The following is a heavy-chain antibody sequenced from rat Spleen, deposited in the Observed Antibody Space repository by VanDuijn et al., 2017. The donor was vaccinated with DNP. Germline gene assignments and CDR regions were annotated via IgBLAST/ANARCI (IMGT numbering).Heavy chain of an antibody. Sequence: EVQLVESGGGPVQPGRSLKLSCVASGFIFSNYWMTWIRQAPGKGLEWVASITNTGSDTYYPDSVRGRFTISRDNAERTLYLQMNSLRSEDTATYYCTRDPFDYWGQGVMVTVSS. CDR2: ITNTGSDT. J-gene: IGHJ2*01. CDR1: GFIFSNYW. V-gene: IGHV5-31*01. CDR3: TRDPFDY.